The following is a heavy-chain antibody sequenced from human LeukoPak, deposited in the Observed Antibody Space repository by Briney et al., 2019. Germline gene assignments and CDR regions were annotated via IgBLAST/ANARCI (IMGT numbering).Heavy chain of an antibody. Sequence: GGSLRLSCAASGFTFSTYAMTWLRQAPGKGLEWVSALNYNGGNTYYADSVKGRFTISRDNSKNMLYLQMNSLRAEDTAIYYXXXXXXDTSRNRWADFDSWGQGILVTVSS. CDR1: GFTFSTYA. D-gene: IGHD5-18*01. J-gene: IGHJ4*02. V-gene: IGHV3-23*01. CDR3: XXXXXDTSRNRWADFDS. CDR2: LNYNGGNT.